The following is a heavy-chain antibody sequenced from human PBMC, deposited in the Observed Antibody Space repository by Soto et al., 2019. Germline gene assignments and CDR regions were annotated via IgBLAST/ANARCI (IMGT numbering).Heavy chain of an antibody. CDR1: GFTFSSYA. CDR2: IFDTGDTT. D-gene: IGHD3-10*01. Sequence: GGSLRLSCAPSGFTFSSYAFSWVRQAPGKGLEWVSAIFDTGDTTYYADSVRGRFTISRDNSKNTLFMQMNSLRAEDTAVYYCARKYHFGSGSYLYYFDYWGQGGLVTVSS. J-gene: IGHJ4*02. V-gene: IGHV3-23*01. CDR3: ARKYHFGSGSYLYYFDY.